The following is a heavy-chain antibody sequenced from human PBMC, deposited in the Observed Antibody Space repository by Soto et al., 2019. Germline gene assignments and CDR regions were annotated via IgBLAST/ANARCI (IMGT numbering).Heavy chain of an antibody. V-gene: IGHV4-34*01. D-gene: IGHD3-3*01. Sequence: SETLSLTCAVYGGPFSGYYWSWIRQPPGKWLGWIGEINHSGSTNYNPSLKSRVTISVDTSKNQFSLKLSSVSAADTAVYYCARRKGVLRFLEWLSPFDYWGQGTLVTVS. J-gene: IGHJ4*02. CDR2: INHSGST. CDR1: GGPFSGYY. CDR3: ARRKGVLRFLEWLSPFDY.